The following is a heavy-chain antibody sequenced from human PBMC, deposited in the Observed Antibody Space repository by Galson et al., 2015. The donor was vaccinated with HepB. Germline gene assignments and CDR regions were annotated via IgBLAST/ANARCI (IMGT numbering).Heavy chain of an antibody. CDR2: IWEDGENK. D-gene: IGHD3-9*01. CDR3: AREGYGITGYYFDY. V-gene: IGHV3-33*01. CDR1: GFTFSNHA. J-gene: IGHJ4*02. Sequence: SLRLSCAASGFTFSNHAMEWVRQAPGKGLESVAIIWEDGENKFYADSVKGRFTISRDKSKNTLYLQMNSLRAEDTAVYFCAREGYGITGYYFDYWGQGTLVTVSS.